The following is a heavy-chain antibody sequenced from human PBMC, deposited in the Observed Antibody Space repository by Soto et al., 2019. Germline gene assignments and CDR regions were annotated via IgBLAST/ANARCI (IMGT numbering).Heavy chain of an antibody. J-gene: IGHJ4*02. CDR1: GDSVSSNIAA. Sequence: PSQTLSLTCAISGDSVSSNIAAWNWIRQSPSRGLEWLGRTYYRSKWYNDYALSVRSRITISPDTSKNQFSLQLISVIPEDPAVYYCARASFPVGATLDFDTWGQGNLVTVSS. D-gene: IGHD1-26*01. CDR3: ARASFPVGATLDFDT. V-gene: IGHV6-1*01. CDR2: TYYRSKWYN.